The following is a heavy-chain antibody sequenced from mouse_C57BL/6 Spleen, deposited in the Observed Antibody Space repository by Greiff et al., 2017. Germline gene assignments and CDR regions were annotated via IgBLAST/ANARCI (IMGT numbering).Heavy chain of an antibody. CDR2: IYPGSGST. Sequence: QVQLQQPGAELVKPGASVKMSCKASGYTFTSYWITWVKQRPGQGLEWIGDIYPGSGSTNYNEKFKSKATLTGDTSSSTAYMQLSSLTSEDSAVYYCARKYYDYDVTLYYFDYWGQGTTRTVSS. D-gene: IGHD2-4*01. CDR1: GYTFTSYW. J-gene: IGHJ2*01. V-gene: IGHV1-55*01. CDR3: ARKYYDYDVTLYYFDY.